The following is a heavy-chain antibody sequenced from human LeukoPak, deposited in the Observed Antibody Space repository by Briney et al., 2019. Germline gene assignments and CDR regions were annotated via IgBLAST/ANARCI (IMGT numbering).Heavy chain of an antibody. D-gene: IGHD6-19*01. CDR2: ISGKCGST. CDR1: GFTFSSYA. CDR3: AKVTAVAGHTYSYLDV. V-gene: IGHV3-23*01. J-gene: IGHJ6*03. Sequence: PGETLRLSCAVSGFTFSSYAMSWVRHPRGKGQEGVSAISGKCGSTYYAHSVKGRFSLSRDNSKNTLYLEMNSLRADDTAVYYCAKVTAVAGHTYSYLDVWGKGTTVTVS.